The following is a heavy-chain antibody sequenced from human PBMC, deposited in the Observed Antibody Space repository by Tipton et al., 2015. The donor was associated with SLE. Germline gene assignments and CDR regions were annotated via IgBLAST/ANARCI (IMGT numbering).Heavy chain of an antibody. CDR2: IYHSGST. D-gene: IGHD1-26*01. CDR1: GYSISSGYY. J-gene: IGHJ1*01. Sequence: TLSLTCTVSGYSISSGYYWGWIREPPGKGLEWIGSIYHSGSTYYNPSLKSRVTISVDTSKNQFSLRLRSVTAADTAVYYCARALGAARAEYLQQWGQGTLVTVSS. V-gene: IGHV4-38-2*02. CDR3: ARALGAARAEYLQQ.